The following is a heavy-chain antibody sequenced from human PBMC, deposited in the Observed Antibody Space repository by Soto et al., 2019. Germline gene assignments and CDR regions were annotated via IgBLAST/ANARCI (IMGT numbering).Heavy chain of an antibody. CDR1: GGTFSNSA. CDR3: ARDGDLRSDFWSGPLGGGWFDP. CDR2: IIPIFGST. J-gene: IGHJ5*02. V-gene: IGHV1-69*12. D-gene: IGHD3-3*01. Sequence: QVQLVQSGAEVRKPGSSVKVSCKASGGTFSNSAITWVRQAPGQGLEWVGGIIPIFGSTNYAQKFQGRVTITADEATSAAYLEVSSLTSEGTAVYYWARDGDLRSDFWSGPLGGGWFDPWGQGTLVTVSS.